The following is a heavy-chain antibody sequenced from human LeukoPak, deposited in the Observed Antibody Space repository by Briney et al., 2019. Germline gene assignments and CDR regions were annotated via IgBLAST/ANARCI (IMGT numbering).Heavy chain of an antibody. CDR2: ISSSSSYI. Sequence: PGGSLTLSCAASGFTFSSCSMNWVRQAPGKGLEWVSSISSSSSYIYYADSVKGRFTISRDNAKNSLYLQMNSLRAEDTAVYYCARGAPPVYYYDSSGYLNIWGQGTMVTVSS. V-gene: IGHV3-21*01. CDR1: GFTFSSCS. CDR3: ARGAPPVYYYDSSGYLNI. J-gene: IGHJ3*02. D-gene: IGHD3-22*01.